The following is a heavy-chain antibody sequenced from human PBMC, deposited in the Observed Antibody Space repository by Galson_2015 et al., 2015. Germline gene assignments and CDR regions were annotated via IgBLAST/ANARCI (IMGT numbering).Heavy chain of an antibody. V-gene: IGHV4-39*01. CDR1: GGSISSSSYY. Sequence: SETLSLTCTVSGGSISSSSYYWGWIRQPPGKGLEWIGSIYYSGSTYYNPSLKSRVTISVDTSKNQFSLKLSSVTAADTAVYYCAMLIQDSSGYPDRDWFDPWGQGTLVTVSS. CDR2: IYYSGST. D-gene: IGHD3-22*01. CDR3: AMLIQDSSGYPDRDWFDP. J-gene: IGHJ5*02.